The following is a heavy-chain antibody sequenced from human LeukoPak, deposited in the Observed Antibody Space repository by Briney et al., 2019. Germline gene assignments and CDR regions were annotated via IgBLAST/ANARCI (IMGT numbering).Heavy chain of an antibody. CDR3: ARDGSYYGSGMLPEGSPVGY. CDR1: GYTFTSYD. V-gene: IGHV1-18*01. D-gene: IGHD3-10*01. J-gene: IGHJ4*02. CDR2: ISAYNGNT. Sequence: GASVKVSCKASGYTFTSYDINWVRQVTGQGLEWMGWISAYNGNTNYAQKLQGRVTMTTDTSTSTAYMELGSLRSDDTAVYHCARDGSYYGSGMLPEGSPVGYWGQGTPVTVSS.